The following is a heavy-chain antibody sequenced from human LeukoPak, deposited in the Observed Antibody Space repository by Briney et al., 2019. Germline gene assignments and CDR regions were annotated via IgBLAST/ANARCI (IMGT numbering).Heavy chain of an antibody. D-gene: IGHD6-19*01. CDR1: GGSISSGSYY. CDR2: IYTSGST. J-gene: IGHJ5*01. V-gene: IGHV4-61*02. Sequence: PLETLSLTCTVSGGSISSGSYYWSWIRQPAGKGLEWIGRIYTSGSTNYNPSLKSRVTISVDTSKNQFSLKLSSVTAADTAVYYCARRRRYSSGWYESWGQGTLVTVSS. CDR3: ARRRRYSSGWYES.